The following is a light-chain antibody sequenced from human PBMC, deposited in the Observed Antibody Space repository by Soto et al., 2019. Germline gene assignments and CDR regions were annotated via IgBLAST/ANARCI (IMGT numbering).Light chain of an antibody. Sequence: EIVMTQSPVTLSVSPVERATLSCRASQSVRSNLAWYQQKPGQAPRLLMYDASTRATGIPARFSGSGSGTEFTLTISSLQSEDFAVYYCQQYNYWPPWTFGQGTKVDIK. CDR2: DAS. J-gene: IGKJ1*01. V-gene: IGKV3-15*01. CDR3: QQYNYWPPWT. CDR1: QSVRSN.